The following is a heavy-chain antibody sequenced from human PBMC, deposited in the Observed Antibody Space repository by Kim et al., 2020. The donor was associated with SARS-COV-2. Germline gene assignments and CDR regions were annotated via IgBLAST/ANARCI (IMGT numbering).Heavy chain of an antibody. J-gene: IGHJ3*02. V-gene: IGHV1-18*01. CDR3: ARGTRGGAFDI. D-gene: IGHD2-15*01. CDR2: T. Sequence: TNYAQKRQGRVTMTTDTDTSTAYMELRRLRSDDTAVYYCARGTRGGAFDIWGQGTMVTVSS.